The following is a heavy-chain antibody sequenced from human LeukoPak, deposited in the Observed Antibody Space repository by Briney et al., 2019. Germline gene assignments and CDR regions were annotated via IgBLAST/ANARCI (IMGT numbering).Heavy chain of an antibody. D-gene: IGHD3-10*01. V-gene: IGHV4-39*02. J-gene: IGHJ4*02. CDR1: GGSISSSSYY. CDR2: IYYSGST. CDR3: AKDPMVRGLTYDY. Sequence: PSETLSLTCTVSGGSISSSSYYWGWIRQPPGKGLEWIGSIYYSGSTYYNPSLKSRVTISVDTSKNQFSLKLSSVTAADTAVYYCAKDPMVRGLTYDYWGQGTLVTVSS.